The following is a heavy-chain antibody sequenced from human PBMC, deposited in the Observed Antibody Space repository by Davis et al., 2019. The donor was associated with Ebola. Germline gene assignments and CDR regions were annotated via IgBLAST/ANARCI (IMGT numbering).Heavy chain of an antibody. V-gene: IGHV4-59*01. CDR3: ASTYGAGSYWYFEH. CDR1: GGSISRYY. J-gene: IGHJ4*02. D-gene: IGHD3-10*01. CDR2: MYYRGDT. Sequence: SETLSLTCTAPGGSISRYYWSWIRQPPGKGLEWIGYMYYRGDTNYNPSLKSRVTISLDTSNNQFSLKLTSVTAADTAVYYCASTYGAGSYWYFEHWGQGALITVSS.